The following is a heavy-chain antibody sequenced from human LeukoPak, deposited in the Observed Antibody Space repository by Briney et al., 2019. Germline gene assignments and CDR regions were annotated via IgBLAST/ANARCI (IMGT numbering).Heavy chain of an antibody. CDR3: ARGGWRYTAMVTDAFDI. CDR1: GFTFSSYE. J-gene: IGHJ3*02. D-gene: IGHD5-18*01. V-gene: IGHV3-48*03. CDR2: ISSSGSTI. Sequence: GGSLRLSCAASGFTFSSYEMNWVRQAPGKGLEWVSYISSSGSTIYYADSVKGRFTISRDNAKNSLYLQMNSLRAEDTAVYYCARGGWRYTAMVTDAFDIWGQGTMVTVSS.